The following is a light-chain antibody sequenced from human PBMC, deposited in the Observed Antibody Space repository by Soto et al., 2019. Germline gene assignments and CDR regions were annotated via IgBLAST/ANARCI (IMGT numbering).Light chain of an antibody. V-gene: IGKV3-11*01. Sequence: EIVLTQSPATLSLSPGESATLSCRASQSISHFLAWYQQKPGQAPRLLIYDTSSRATGIPGRFSGSGSGTDFTHTIDCLEPDDVAVYYCQQRTYVSTFGGGTRL. CDR1: QSISHF. CDR3: QQRTYVST. CDR2: DTS. J-gene: IGKJ4*01.